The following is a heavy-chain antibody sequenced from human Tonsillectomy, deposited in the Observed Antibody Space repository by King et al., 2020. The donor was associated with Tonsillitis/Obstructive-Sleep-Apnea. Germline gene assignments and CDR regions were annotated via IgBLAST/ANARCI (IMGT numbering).Heavy chain of an antibody. Sequence: EVQLVESGGGLVQPGGSLRLSCAASGFTFSNYEMNWVRQAPGKGLEWVSYISSSGSTIYYADSVKGRFTISRDNARSSVYLQMNSLRADDTAVYYCARDVSGVGATPDYWAREPWSPSPQ. D-gene: IGHD1-26*01. J-gene: IGHJ4*02. CDR2: ISSSGSTI. CDR1: GFTFSNYE. V-gene: IGHV3-48*03. CDR3: ARDVSGVGATPDY.